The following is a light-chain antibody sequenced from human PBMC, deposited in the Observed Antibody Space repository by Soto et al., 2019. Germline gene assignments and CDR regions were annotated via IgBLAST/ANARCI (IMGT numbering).Light chain of an antibody. Sequence: AIQLTQSPSSLSSSAGERVTITCGASQGISSALAWYQQKPGKVPKLLIYDASSLESGVPSRFSGSGSGTDFTLTISSLQPDDFATYYCQQYNSYSRAFGQGTKVDIK. V-gene: IGKV1-13*02. CDR2: DAS. CDR3: QQYNSYSRA. CDR1: QGISSA. J-gene: IGKJ1*01.